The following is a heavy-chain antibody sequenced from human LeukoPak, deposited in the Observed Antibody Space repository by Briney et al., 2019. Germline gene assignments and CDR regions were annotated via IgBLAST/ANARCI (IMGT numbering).Heavy chain of an antibody. V-gene: IGHV1-8*01. Sequence: ASVKVSCKASGYTFSSYDIHWLRQATGQGLEWMGWMNPNSGNTGYAQNFQGRVTMTRNTSISTAYLELSSLRSEDTAVYYCARVSDGGTPPSHDYWGQGTLVTVSS. CDR2: MNPNSGNT. D-gene: IGHD4-23*01. J-gene: IGHJ4*02. CDR1: GYTFSSYD. CDR3: ARVSDGGTPPSHDY.